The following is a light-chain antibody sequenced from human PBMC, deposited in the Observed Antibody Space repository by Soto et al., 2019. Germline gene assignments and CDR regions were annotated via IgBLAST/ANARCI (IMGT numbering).Light chain of an antibody. CDR3: QQYNIWLT. Sequence: EIVMTQSPATLSVSPGETATLSCRASQSVSSKLAWYQHKPGQAPRLLIYGASSRATGIPARFSGAGSGTEFILTISSLQSEDFAVYYCQQYNIWLTFGGGTKVEIK. V-gene: IGKV3D-15*01. J-gene: IGKJ4*01. CDR2: GAS. CDR1: QSVSSK.